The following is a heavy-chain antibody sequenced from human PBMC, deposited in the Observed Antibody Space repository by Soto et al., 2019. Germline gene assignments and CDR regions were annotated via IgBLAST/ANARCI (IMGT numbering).Heavy chain of an antibody. CDR2: IGGKSEDYVT. D-gene: IGHD1-26*01. CDR3: AKYSGTASIPAA. J-gene: IGHJ5*01. V-gene: IGHV3-73*01. Sequence: HPGGSLRLSCEASGFIFSGLAVHWFRQASGKGLEWVGRIGGKSEDYVTSYGESVRGRFSISRDDSKNTAYLQMNSLKTEDTAVFYCAKYSGTASIPAALGHGTLVTVSS. CDR1: GFIFSGLA.